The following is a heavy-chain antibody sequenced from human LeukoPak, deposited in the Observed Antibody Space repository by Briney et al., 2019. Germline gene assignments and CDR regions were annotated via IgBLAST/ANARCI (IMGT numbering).Heavy chain of an antibody. CDR2: IYYSGST. V-gene: IGHV4-59*01. D-gene: IGHD6-13*01. CDR1: GGSISGYY. Sequence: PSETLSLTCTVSGGSISGYYWNWIRQPPGKGLEWIGYIYYSGSTNYNPSLKSRVTISVDTSRNQFSLKLSSVTAADTAVYYCARRVYSTSWSYYFDYWGQGTLVTVSS. J-gene: IGHJ4*02. CDR3: ARRVYSTSWSYYFDY.